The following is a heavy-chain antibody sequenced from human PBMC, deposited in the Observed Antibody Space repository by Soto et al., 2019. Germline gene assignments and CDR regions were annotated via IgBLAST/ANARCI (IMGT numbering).Heavy chain of an antibody. J-gene: IGHJ6*02. D-gene: IGHD6-13*01. CDR3: ARDLISSSWYSLLGYYYYYGMDV. CDR2: ISGSGGST. V-gene: IGHV3-23*01. CDR1: GFTFSSYA. Sequence: GGSLRLSCAASGFTFSSYAMSWVRQAPGKGLEWVSAISGSGGSTYYADSVKGRFTISRDNSKNTLYLQMNSLRAEDTAVYYCARDLISSSWYSLLGYYYYYGMDVWGQGTTVTVSS.